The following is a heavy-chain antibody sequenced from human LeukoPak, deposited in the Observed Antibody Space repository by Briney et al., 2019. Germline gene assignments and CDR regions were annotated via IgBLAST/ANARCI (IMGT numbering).Heavy chain of an antibody. CDR3: ATSSGWYHGSFDY. CDR1: GYTLTELS. CDR2: FDPEDGET. D-gene: IGHD6-19*01. V-gene: IGHV1-24*01. Sequence: ASVKVSCKVSGYTLTELSMHWVRQAPGKGLEWMGGFDPEDGETIYAQKFRGRVTMTEDTSTDTAYMELSSLRSEDTAVYYCATSSGWYHGSFDYWGQGTLVTVSS. J-gene: IGHJ4*02.